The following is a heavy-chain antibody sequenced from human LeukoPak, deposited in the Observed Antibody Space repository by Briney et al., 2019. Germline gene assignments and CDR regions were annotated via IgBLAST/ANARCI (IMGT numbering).Heavy chain of an antibody. CDR2: INLDGSEK. D-gene: IGHD3-3*01. V-gene: IGHV3-7*01. J-gene: IGHJ6*03. Sequence: GGSLRLSCAASGFTFSSYWMTWVRQAPGKGLEWVANINLDGSEKYYVDSVKGRFTISRDNAKNSLYLQMNSLRAEDTAVYYCARDDHDFWTGYYYYMDVWGKGTTVTVSS. CDR3: ARDDHDFWTGYYYYMDV. CDR1: GFTFSSYW.